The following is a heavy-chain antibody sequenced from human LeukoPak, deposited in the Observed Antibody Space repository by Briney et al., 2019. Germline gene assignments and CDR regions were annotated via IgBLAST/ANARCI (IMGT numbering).Heavy chain of an antibody. CDR3: ASKVGNSGHGWFHP. J-gene: IGHJ5*02. Sequence: GGSLRLSCAASGFTFSSYGMHWVRQAPGKGLEWVSRISPDGTNTVYADSVKGRFTISRDNAKNTLYVQLNSLSAEDTALYYCASKVGNSGHGWFHPWGQGTLVIVSS. CDR2: ISPDGTNT. D-gene: IGHD1-26*01. CDR1: GFTFSSYG. V-gene: IGHV3-74*01.